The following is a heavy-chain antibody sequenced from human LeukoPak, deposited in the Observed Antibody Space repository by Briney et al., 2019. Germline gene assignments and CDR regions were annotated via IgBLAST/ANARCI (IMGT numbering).Heavy chain of an antibody. V-gene: IGHV4-34*01. D-gene: IGHD3-22*01. J-gene: IGHJ6*03. CDR2: INHSGST. CDR1: GGSFSGYY. CDR3: ARERPRGYYDSSGYYRYYYYYMDV. Sequence: SETLSLACAVYGGSFSGYYWSWIRQPPGKGLEWIGEINHSGSTNYNPSLKSRVTISVDTSKNQFSLKLSSVTAADTAVYYCARERPRGYYDSSGYYRYYYYYMDVWGKGTTVTVSS.